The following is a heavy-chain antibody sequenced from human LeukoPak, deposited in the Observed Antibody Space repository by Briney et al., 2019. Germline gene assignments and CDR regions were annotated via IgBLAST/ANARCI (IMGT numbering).Heavy chain of an antibody. CDR3: AREGYCNSTSCDKPFDY. CDR1: GYTFTSYG. D-gene: IGHD2-2*01. Sequence: ASVKASCKASGYTFTSYGITWVRQAPGQGLEWMGWISAYNGHTNYAQKFQGRVTMTTDTSTSTAYMELRSLRSDDTALYYCAREGYCNSTSCDKPFDYWGQGTLVTVSS. J-gene: IGHJ4*02. CDR2: ISAYNGHT. V-gene: IGHV1-18*01.